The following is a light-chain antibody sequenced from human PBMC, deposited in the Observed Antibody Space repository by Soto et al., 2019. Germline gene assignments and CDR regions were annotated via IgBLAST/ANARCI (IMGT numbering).Light chain of an antibody. J-gene: IGKJ1*01. CDR2: KAS. CDR1: QSISSW. CDR3: QQYYSYPRT. V-gene: IGKV1-5*03. Sequence: DIQMTQSPSILSASVGDRVTITCRASQSISSWLAWYQQKPGKAPNLLIHKASHLESGVPSRFSGSGSGTEFTLTISCLQSEDFATYYCQQYYSYPRTFGQGTKVDIK.